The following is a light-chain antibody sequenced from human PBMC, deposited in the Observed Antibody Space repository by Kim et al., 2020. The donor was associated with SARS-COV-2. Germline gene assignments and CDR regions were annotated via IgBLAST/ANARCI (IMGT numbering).Light chain of an antibody. CDR1: SSDFSRYNY. CDR2: DVT. J-gene: IGLJ1*01. Sequence: QSALTQPASVSGSPGQSITISCTGTSSDFSRYNYVSWYQQHPGKAHKFIIYDVTKRPSGVSDRFSGSKSGNTASLTISGLQTEDEADYYCSSYTTTSTFVFGTGIKVTVL. V-gene: IGLV2-14*03. CDR3: SSYTTTSTFV.